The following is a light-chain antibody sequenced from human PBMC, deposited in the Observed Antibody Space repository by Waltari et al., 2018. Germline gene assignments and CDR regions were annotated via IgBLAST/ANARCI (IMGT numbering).Light chain of an antibody. CDR1: TSHIRAFSD. J-gene: IGLJ1*01. CDR3: QSYDSSLSGYV. V-gene: IGLV1-40*01. CDR2: GNK. Sequence: QSVLTQPPSVSGAPGHRVTSACTGSTSHIRAFSDFPWYQQPPGTAPKLLIYGNKNRPSGVPDRCSGSKSGTSASLAITGLQAEDEADYYCQSYDSSLSGYVFGTGTKVTVL.